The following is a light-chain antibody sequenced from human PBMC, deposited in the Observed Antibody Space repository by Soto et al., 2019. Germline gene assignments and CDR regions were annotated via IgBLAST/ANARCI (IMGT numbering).Light chain of an antibody. Sequence: DIPMTQSPSSLSASVGDSVTITCRASHSISKYLNWYQHKPGKAPKLLIYAASSVQSGVPSRVSGSGSGTDFTLSIRGLPPEDFATYYCQQTYNSPYTFGPGTKLEIK. V-gene: IGKV1-39*01. CDR1: HSISKY. J-gene: IGKJ2*01. CDR2: AAS. CDR3: QQTYNSPYT.